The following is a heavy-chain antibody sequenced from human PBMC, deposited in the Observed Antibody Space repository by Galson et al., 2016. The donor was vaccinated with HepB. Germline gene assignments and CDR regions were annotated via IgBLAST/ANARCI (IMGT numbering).Heavy chain of an antibody. J-gene: IGHJ4*02. Sequence: QSGAEVKKPGESLKISCKGSGYNFINKYIAWVRQMPGKGLEWMGIIQPTNPDARYSPSFQGQVSISADKSINTAYLEWSRLKASDTAMYYCATLGNNWEYCFDSWGQGTLVTVSS. CDR1: GYNFINKY. D-gene: IGHD1-1*01. CDR2: IQPTNPDA. V-gene: IGHV5-51*01. CDR3: ATLGNNWEYCFDS.